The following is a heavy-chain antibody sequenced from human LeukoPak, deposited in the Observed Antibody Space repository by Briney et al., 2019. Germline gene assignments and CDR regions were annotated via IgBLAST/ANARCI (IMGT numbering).Heavy chain of an antibody. V-gene: IGHV4-39*01. D-gene: IGHD3-3*01. CDR3: ARLGAGPTYYDFWSGYSSFYFDY. Sequence: PSETLSLTCTVSGGSTSSSNYYWGWIRQPPGKGLEWIGGIHYSGNTYYNPSLESRVTISVDTSKNQFSLKLSSATAADTAVYYCARLGAGPTYYDFWSGYSSFYFDYWGQGTLVTVSS. CDR1: GGSTSSSNYY. J-gene: IGHJ4*02. CDR2: IHYSGNT.